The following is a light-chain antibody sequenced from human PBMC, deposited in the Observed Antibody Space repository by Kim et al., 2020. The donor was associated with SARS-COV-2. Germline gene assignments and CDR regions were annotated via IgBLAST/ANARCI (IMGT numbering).Light chain of an antibody. CDR2: GAS. Sequence: DTVMTQSPATLSASPGERATVSCRASQSVSSNLAWYQQKPGQPPRLLLYGASTRATGIPARFSGSGSGTEFTLTISSLQSEDFAVYYCQYYSYRHPWTFGQGTKVDIK. V-gene: IGKV3-15*01. CDR3: QYYSYRHPWT. J-gene: IGKJ1*01. CDR1: QSVSSN.